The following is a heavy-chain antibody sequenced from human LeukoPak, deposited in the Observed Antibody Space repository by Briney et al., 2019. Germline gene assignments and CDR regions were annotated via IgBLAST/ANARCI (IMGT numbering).Heavy chain of an antibody. CDR1: GFTFTDYA. CDR3: AKAAAAPGFDF. V-gene: IGHV3-23*01. D-gene: IGHD6-13*01. Sequence: GGSLRLSCAASGFTFTDYAMSWVRQAPEKGLEWVSAISGSGGSTYYADSVKGRFTISRDNSKNTIYLQMNSLRAEDTALYYCAKAAAAPGFDFWGQGTLVTVSS. CDR2: ISGSGGST. J-gene: IGHJ4*02.